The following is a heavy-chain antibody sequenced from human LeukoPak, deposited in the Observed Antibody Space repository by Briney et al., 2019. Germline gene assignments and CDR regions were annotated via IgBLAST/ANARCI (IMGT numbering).Heavy chain of an antibody. CDR1: GGSISSYY. CDR3: ARSPPTTVTTSRYWYFDL. Sequence: SETLSLTCTVSGGSISSYYWSWIRQPPGKGLERIGYIYYSGSTNYNPSLKSRVTISVDTSKNQFSLKLSSVTAADTAVYYCARSPPTTVTTSRYWYFDLWGRGTLVTVSS. CDR2: IYYSGST. D-gene: IGHD4-17*01. J-gene: IGHJ2*01. V-gene: IGHV4-59*01.